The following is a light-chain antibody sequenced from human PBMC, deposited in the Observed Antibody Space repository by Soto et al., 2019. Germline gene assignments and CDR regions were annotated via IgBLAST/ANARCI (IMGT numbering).Light chain of an antibody. J-gene: IGKJ3*01. CDR1: QSISSY. Sequence: EIVLTQSPATLSLSPGERATLSCRASQSISSYLAWYQQKPDQAPRLLIYDASNRATGIPARFSGSGSGTAFTLTISSLEPEDFSVYYRYHRSTSPFTFGPGTKVDIK. CDR3: YHRSTSPFT. CDR2: DAS. V-gene: IGKV3-11*01.